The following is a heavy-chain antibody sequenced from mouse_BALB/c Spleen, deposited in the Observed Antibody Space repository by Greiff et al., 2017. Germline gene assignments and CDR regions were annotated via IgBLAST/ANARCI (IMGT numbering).Heavy chain of an antibody. V-gene: IGHV1-14*01. CDR3: ARAYYDYDWYFDV. D-gene: IGHD2-4*01. J-gene: IGHJ1*01. Sequence: VQLKQSGPELVKPGASVKMSCKASGYTFTSYVMHWVKQKPGQGLEWIGYINPYNDGTKYNEKFKGKATLTSDKSSSTAYMELSSLTSEDSAVYYCARAYYDYDWYFDVWGAGTTVTVSS. CDR1: GYTFTSYV. CDR2: INPYNDGT.